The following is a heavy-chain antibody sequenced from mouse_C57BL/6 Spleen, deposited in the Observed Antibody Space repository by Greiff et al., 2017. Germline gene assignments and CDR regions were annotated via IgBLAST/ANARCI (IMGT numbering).Heavy chain of an antibody. CDR1: GYTFTSYW. Sequence: QVQLKQPGAELVKPGASVKMSCKASGYTFTSYWITWVKQRPGQGLEWIGDIYPGSGSTNYNEKFKSKATLTVDTSSSTAYMQLSSLTSEDSAVYYCARGTTVVAPDYFDYWGQGTTLTVSS. CDR3: ARGTTVVAPDYFDY. V-gene: IGHV1-55*01. CDR2: IYPGSGST. D-gene: IGHD1-1*01. J-gene: IGHJ2*01.